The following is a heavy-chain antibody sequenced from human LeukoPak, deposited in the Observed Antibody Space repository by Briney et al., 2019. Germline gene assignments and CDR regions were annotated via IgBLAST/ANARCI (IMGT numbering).Heavy chain of an antibody. CDR2: ISSGSEYI. Sequence: GGSLRLSCAASGFTLSSYWMSWVRQAPGKGLEWVSSISSGSEYIFYADSVKGRFTMSRDNAKNSLFLQMYSLRAEDTAVYYCARVAGDGYPFDYWGQGTLVTVSS. J-gene: IGHJ4*02. D-gene: IGHD5-24*01. V-gene: IGHV3-21*01. CDR3: ARVAGDGYPFDY. CDR1: GFTLSSYW.